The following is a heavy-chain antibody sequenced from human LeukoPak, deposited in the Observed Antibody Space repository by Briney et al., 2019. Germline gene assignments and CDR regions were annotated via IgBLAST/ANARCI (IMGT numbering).Heavy chain of an antibody. CDR1: SGSISSTSYY. D-gene: IGHD3-10*01. CDR2: MYYSGST. J-gene: IGHJ4*02. Sequence: PSETLSLTCTVSSGSISSTSYYWGWIRQPPGMELEWIGSMYYSGSTNYNPSLKSRVTISVDTSKSQFSLKPSSVTAADTAVYYCAREMRSPRGGFDYWDQGTLVTVSS. CDR3: AREMRSPRGGFDY. V-gene: IGHV4-39*07.